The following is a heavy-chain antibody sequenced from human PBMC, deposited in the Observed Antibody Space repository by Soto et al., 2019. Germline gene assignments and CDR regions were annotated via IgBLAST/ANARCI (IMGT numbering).Heavy chain of an antibody. CDR1: GGTFSSYA. Sequence: GASVKVSCKASGGTFSSYAISWVRQAPGQGLEWMGGIIPIFGTANYAQKFQGRVTITADKSTSTAYMELSSLRSKDTAVYYCARGSITIFGVVPPDDYWGQGTLVTVSS. J-gene: IGHJ4*02. CDR2: IIPIFGTA. CDR3: ARGSITIFGVVPPDDY. D-gene: IGHD3-3*01. V-gene: IGHV1-69*06.